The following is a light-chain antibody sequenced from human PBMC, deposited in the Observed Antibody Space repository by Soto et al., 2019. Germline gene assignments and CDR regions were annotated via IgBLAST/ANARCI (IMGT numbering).Light chain of an antibody. CDR1: SGHVSYI. CDR2: LEGTGKY. Sequence: QPVLTQSSSASASLGSSVKLPCTLSSGHVSYIIAWHQQQPGKAPRYVMKLEGTGKYNKGSGVSDRCSGSSSVADRFPTIYDRQFEDEADYECETWANNIWVFGGWTKLAV. V-gene: IGLV4-60*02. J-gene: IGLJ3*02. CDR3: ETWANNIWV.